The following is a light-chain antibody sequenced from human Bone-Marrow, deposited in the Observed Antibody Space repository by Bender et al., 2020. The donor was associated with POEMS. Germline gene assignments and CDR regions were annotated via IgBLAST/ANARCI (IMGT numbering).Light chain of an antibody. CDR2: DVS. Sequence: QSALTQPASVSGSPGQSITISCSGTNSDVGSYDFVSWYQQYPGKAPKLIIFDVSDRPSGVSYRFSGSKSGNTASLTISGLQAEDEADYYCSSYTSSSWVFGGGTKVTVL. CDR3: SSYTSSSWV. J-gene: IGLJ3*02. V-gene: IGLV2-14*01. CDR1: NSDVGSYDF.